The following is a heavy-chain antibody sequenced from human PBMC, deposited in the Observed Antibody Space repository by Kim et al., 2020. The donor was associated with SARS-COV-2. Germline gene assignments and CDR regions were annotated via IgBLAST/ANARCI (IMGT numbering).Heavy chain of an antibody. J-gene: IGHJ4*02. Sequence: SVKGRFTIPRDKSKNTLYLQMSSLRAEDTAVYYCAKDPRLEWLSIYYFDYWGQGTLVTVSS. V-gene: IGHV3-23*01. D-gene: IGHD3-3*01. CDR3: AKDPRLEWLSIYYFDY.